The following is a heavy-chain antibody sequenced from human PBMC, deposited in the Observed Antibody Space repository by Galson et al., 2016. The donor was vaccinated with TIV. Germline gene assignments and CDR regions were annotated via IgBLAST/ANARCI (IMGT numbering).Heavy chain of an antibody. CDR1: GFTFSRYG. Sequence: SLRLSCATSGFTFSRYGMHWVRQAPGKGLEWVAVIWYEGNNRDYADSVKGRFTISRDNSKNSLFLQMNSLRAEDRAVYYCARDFPPGYGSSFNDYWGQGTLVTVSS. CDR3: ARDFPPGYGSSFNDY. V-gene: IGHV3-33*01. J-gene: IGHJ4*02. D-gene: IGHD6-13*01. CDR2: IWYEGNNR.